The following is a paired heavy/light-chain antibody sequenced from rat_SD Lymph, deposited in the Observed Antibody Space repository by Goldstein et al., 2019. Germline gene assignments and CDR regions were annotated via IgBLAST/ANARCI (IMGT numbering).Heavy chain of an antibody. CDR2: IYPGNGGT. D-gene: IGHD1-1*01. CDR3: ASQNYYYSGDDY. J-gene: IGHJ2*01. V-gene: IGHV1-35*01. CDR1: GYTFTSYY. Sequence: QVQLQQSGAELAKPGTSVKLSCKASGYTFTSYYIYWVKQRPGQGLEWIGYIYPGNGGTYYSEKFKGKATFTADTSSSTAYMLLGSLTPEDSAYYFCASQNYYYSGDDYWGQGVMVTVSS.
Light chain of an antibody. V-gene: IGKV2S6*01. CDR1: KSLLYSDGKTY. CDR3: QQFLEFPLT. J-gene: IGKJ5*01. CDR2: WMS. Sequence: DIVMTQGALPNPVPSGESASITCQSSKSLLYSDGKTYLNWYLQRPGQSPQLLIYWMSTRASGVSDRFSGSGSGTDFTLKISRVEAEDVGVYYCQQFLEFPLTFGSGTKLEIK.